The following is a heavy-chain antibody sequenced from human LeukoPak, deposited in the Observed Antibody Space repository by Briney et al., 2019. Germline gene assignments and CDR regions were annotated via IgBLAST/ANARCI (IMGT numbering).Heavy chain of an antibody. J-gene: IGHJ4*02. CDR2: ISGSGGST. Sequence: GGSLRLSCAASGFTFSSYAMSWVRQAPGKGPEWVSAISGSGGSTYHADSVKGRFTISRDNSKNTLYLQMNSLRVEDTAVYYCAKGSSDWSGPTGVFDYWGQGTVVTGSS. CDR1: GFTFSSYA. V-gene: IGHV3-23*01. D-gene: IGHD6-19*01. CDR3: AKGSSDWSGPTGVFDY.